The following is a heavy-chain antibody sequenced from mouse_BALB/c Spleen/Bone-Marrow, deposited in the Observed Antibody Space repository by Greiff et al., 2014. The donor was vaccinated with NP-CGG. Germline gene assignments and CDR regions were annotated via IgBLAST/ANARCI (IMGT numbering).Heavy chain of an antibody. CDR3: TRWKGICYGYGYSMDY. Sequence: QVQLQQPGAELVRPGASVTLSCKASGYTFTDYEMHWVKQTPVLGLEWIGGIDTETDGTAYNQKFSDKATLTADKSSSTAYMEVRSLTSEDSAVYYCTRWKGICYGYGYSMDYWGQGTSVTVSS. CDR2: IDTETDGT. D-gene: IGHD1-2*01. J-gene: IGHJ4*01. CDR1: GYTFTDYE. V-gene: IGHV1-15*01.